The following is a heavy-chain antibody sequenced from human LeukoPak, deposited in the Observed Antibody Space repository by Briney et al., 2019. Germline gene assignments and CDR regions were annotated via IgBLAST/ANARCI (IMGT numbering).Heavy chain of an antibody. D-gene: IGHD3-10*01. CDR2: ISSSSSYI. V-gene: IGHV3-21*04. CDR1: GFTFSSYS. CDR3: AKAEVVRGVIITFFDY. J-gene: IGHJ4*02. Sequence: GSLRLSCAASGFTFSSYSMNWVRQAPGKGLEWVSSISSSSSYIYYADSVKGRFTISRDNAKNSLYLQMNSLRAEDTALYYCAKAEVVRGVIITFFDYWGQGTLVTVSS.